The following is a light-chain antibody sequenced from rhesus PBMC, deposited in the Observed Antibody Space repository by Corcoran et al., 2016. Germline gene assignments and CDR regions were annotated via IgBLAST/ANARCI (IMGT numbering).Light chain of an antibody. CDR2: AAS. V-gene: IGKV1-28*02. J-gene: IGKJ1*01. CDR1: QGISSY. CDR3: CQHSSGWT. Sequence: DIQMTQSPSSLSAFVGDTVTITCRASQGISSYLNWFQQKQGVAPKPLIYAASRLESGVPSRFSGSGSGTDFTLTISSLEPEDVGVSHCCQHSSGWTFGQGTKVEIK.